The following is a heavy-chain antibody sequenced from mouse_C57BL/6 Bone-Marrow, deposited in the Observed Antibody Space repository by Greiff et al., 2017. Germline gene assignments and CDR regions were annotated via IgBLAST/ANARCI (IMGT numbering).Heavy chain of an antibody. V-gene: IGHV1-75*01. D-gene: IGHD1-1*02. J-gene: IGHJ4*01. Sequence: QVQLQQSGPELVKPGASVKISCKASGYTFTDYYINWVKQRPGQGLEWIGWLFPGSGSTYSNEKFKGTATLTVDKSSSTAYMLLSSLTSEDSAVYFCARTGRRGSPDYYAMDYWGQGTSVTVSS. CDR1: GYTFTDYY. CDR3: ARTGRRGSPDYYAMDY. CDR2: LFPGSGST.